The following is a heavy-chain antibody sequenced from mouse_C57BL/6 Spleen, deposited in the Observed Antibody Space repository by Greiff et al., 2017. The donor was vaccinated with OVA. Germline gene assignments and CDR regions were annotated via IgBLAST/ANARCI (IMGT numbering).Heavy chain of an antibody. D-gene: IGHD1-1*01. CDR2: IYPRDGST. CDR1: GYTFTSYD. V-gene: IGHV1-85*01. J-gene: IGHJ3*01. CDR3: ARSLYYYGSSWFAY. Sequence: QVQLQQSGPALVKPGASVKLSCKASGYTFTSYDINWVKQRPGQGLEWIGWIYPRDGSTKYNEKFKGKATLTVDTSSSTAYMELLSLTSEDSAVYFCARSLYYYGSSWFAYWGQGTLGTVSA.